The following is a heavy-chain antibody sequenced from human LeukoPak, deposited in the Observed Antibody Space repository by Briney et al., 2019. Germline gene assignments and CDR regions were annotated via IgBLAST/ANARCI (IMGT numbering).Heavy chain of an antibody. Sequence: GASVKVSCKASGYTLTAYYIHWVRQAPGQGREWMGWISPNSGDTDYAQKFQGRVTMTRDTPISTVYMALSSLRSDDTAMYYCARIISYGGSDGFDLWGQGTMVTVSS. J-gene: IGHJ3*01. CDR3: ARIISYGGSDGFDL. V-gene: IGHV1-2*02. CDR1: GYTLTAYY. CDR2: ISPNSGDT. D-gene: IGHD1-26*01.